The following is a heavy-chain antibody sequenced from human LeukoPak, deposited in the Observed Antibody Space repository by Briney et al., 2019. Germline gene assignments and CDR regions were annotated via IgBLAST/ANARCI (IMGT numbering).Heavy chain of an antibody. Sequence: SETLTLTCAVYGGSFSSYYWSWIRQPPGKGLEWIGKINYSGSTNYNPSLKSRVTISVDMSKNQFSLKLTSVTAADTAVYYCARLIHYDSSGYLDYWGQGSLVTVSS. D-gene: IGHD3-22*01. J-gene: IGHJ4*02. CDR2: INYSGST. CDR1: GGSFSSYY. V-gene: IGHV4-34*01. CDR3: ARLIHYDSSGYLDY.